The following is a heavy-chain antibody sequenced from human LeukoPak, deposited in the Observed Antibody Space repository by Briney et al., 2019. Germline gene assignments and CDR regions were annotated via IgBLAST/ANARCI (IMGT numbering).Heavy chain of an antibody. CDR3: ARDLFKAAAGTCWFDH. CDR1: GYTFTSYG. D-gene: IGHD6-13*01. J-gene: IGHJ5*02. Sequence: ASVKVSCKASGYTFTSYGISWVRQAPGQGLEWMGWISAYNGNTNYAQKLQGRVTMTTDTSTSTAYMELRSLRSDDTAVYYCARDLFKAAAGTCWFDHWGQGTLVTVSS. V-gene: IGHV1-18*01. CDR2: ISAYNGNT.